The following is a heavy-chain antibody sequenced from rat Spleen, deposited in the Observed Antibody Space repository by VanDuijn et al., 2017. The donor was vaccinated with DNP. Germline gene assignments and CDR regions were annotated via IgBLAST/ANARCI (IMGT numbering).Heavy chain of an antibody. CDR2: ISIGGDNT. CDR1: GFTFSNFG. J-gene: IGHJ3*01. Sequence: EVQLVESGGGLVQPGRSLKLSCAASGFTFSNFGMAWVRQAPTKGLEWVASISIGGDNTYYRDSVKGRFTISRDIAKNTLYLQMNSLRSEDTATYFCAIYFYSGDNWFGYWGQGTLVTVSS. V-gene: IGHV5S13*01. D-gene: IGHD1-1*01. CDR3: AIYFYSGDNWFGY.